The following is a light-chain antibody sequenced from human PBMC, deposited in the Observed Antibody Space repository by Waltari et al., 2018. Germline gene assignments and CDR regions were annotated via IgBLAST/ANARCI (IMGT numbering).Light chain of an antibody. CDR3: QQDLSSPPT. J-gene: IGKJ4*01. CDR1: QTVLHSSSNKNY. V-gene: IGKV4-1*01. Sequence: DIVLTQSPDSLAVSLGERATINCKSSQTVLHSSSNKNYLAWYQQKPGQPPKLLIYWASTRESGVPDRFSGSGSGTDFTLTITSLQTEDAAVYHCQQDLSSPPTFGGGTKVEIK. CDR2: WAS.